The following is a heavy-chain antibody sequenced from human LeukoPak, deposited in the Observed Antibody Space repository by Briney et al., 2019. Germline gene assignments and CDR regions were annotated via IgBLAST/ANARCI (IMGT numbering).Heavy chain of an antibody. V-gene: IGHV3-11*03. CDR3: ARLRYGDYGYFDY. D-gene: IGHD4-17*01. CDR2: ISPSSSST. Sequence: GGSLRLSCAASEFTFSDYYMSWIRLAPGKGLEWVSYISPSSSSTSYAYSVKGRFTISRDNAKNSLFLQMSGLRADDTAVYFCARLRYGDYGYFDYWGRGTLVTVSS. J-gene: IGHJ4*02. CDR1: EFTFSDYY.